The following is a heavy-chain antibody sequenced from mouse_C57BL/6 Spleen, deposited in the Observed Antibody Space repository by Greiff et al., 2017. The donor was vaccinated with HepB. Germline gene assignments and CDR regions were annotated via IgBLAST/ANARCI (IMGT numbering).Heavy chain of an antibody. J-gene: IGHJ2*01. Sequence: VQLQQSGPVLVKPGASVKMSCKASGYTFTDYYMNWVKQSHGKSLEWIGVINPYNGGTSYNQKFKGKATLTVDKSSSTAYMELNSLTSEDSAVYYCASSDYANWGDYWGQGTTLTVSS. D-gene: IGHD4-1*02. CDR1: GYTFTDYY. CDR2: INPYNGGT. V-gene: IGHV1-19*01. CDR3: ASSDYANWGDY.